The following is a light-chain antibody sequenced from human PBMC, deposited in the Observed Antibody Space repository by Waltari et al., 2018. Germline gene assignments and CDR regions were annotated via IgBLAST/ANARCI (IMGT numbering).Light chain of an antibody. CDR3: CSDAGLGIYV. V-gene: IGLV2-23*02. CDR1: SSDLGKFNL. Sequence: QSALTQPASVSGSPGQSITVSCSGISSDLGKFNLVSWYQHYPGKAPKLMVYEVTKRTSGVSDLFACSKSGNTASLTISGHQAEDGADYYCCSDAGLGIYVFGTGTKVTVL. CDR2: EVT. J-gene: IGLJ1*01.